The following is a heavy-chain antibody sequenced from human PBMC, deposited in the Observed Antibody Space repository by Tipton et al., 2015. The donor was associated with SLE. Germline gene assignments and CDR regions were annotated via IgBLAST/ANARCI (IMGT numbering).Heavy chain of an antibody. CDR2: INHSGST. Sequence: LSCAVYGGSFSGYYWSWIRQPPGKGLEWIGEINHSGSTNYNPSLKSRVTMSVDTSKNQLSLSLNSVTAADTAVYYCARGVGDSNSCQDFDRWGQGTLVTVSS. CDR3: ARGVGDSNSCQDFDR. J-gene: IGHJ4*02. V-gene: IGHV4-34*01. D-gene: IGHD6-13*01. CDR1: GGSFSGYY.